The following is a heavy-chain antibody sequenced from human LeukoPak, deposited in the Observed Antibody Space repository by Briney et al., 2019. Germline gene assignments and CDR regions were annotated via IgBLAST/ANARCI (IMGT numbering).Heavy chain of an antibody. J-gene: IGHJ4*02. CDR1: GFTFSTYS. D-gene: IGHD2-15*01. V-gene: IGHV3-21*01. Sequence: AGSLRLSCAASGFTFSTYSMNWVRQAPGKGLEWVSSISSSSSYIYYADSVKGRFTISRDNAKNSLYLQMHSLRAKDTAVYYCARAYCSGGNCYPFDYWGQGTLVTVSS. CDR2: ISSSSSYI. CDR3: ARAYCSGGNCYPFDY.